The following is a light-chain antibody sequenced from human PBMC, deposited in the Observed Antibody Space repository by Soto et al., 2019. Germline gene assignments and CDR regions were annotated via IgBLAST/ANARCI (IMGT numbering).Light chain of an antibody. Sequence: EIELTSSPSALSTKVGDRVTITCRASQSISSWLAWYQQKPGTAPKLLIYKASTLQSGVPSRFSGSGSGTEFTLTISSLQPDDSATYYCQQYNDNWTFGQGTKVDIK. J-gene: IGKJ1*01. V-gene: IGKV1-5*03. CDR1: QSISSW. CDR3: QQYNDNWT. CDR2: KAS.